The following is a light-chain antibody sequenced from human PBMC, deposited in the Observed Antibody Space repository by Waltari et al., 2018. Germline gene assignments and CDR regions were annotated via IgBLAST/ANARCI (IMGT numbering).Light chain of an antibody. Sequence: DIVMTQSPDSLAVSLGERATIHCKSSQSVLYSSNNKNYLAWYQQKPGQPPKLLIYGASTRESEVPDRFSGSGSGTDFTLTISSLQAEDVAVYYCQQYYSTPITFGQGTRLEIK. CDR2: GAS. V-gene: IGKV4-1*01. CDR3: QQYYSTPIT. J-gene: IGKJ5*01. CDR1: QSVLYSSNNKNY.